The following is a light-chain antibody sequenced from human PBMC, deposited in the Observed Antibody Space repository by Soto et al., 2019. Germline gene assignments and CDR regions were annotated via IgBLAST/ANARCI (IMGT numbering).Light chain of an antibody. J-gene: IGLJ2*01. CDR2: DVS. Sequence: QSALTQPASVSGSPGQSITISCTGTSSDVGGYNYVSRYQQHPGKAPKLMIYDVSNRPSGVSNRFSGSKSGNTASLTISGLQAEDEADYYCSSYTSSSIVVFGGGTQLTVL. CDR1: SSDVGGYNY. V-gene: IGLV2-14*01. CDR3: SSYTSSSIVV.